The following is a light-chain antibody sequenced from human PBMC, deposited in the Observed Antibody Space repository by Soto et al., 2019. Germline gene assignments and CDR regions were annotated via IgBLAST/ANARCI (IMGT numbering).Light chain of an antibody. J-gene: IGKJ1*01. Sequence: EIVMTQSPATLSVSPGERVTLSCRASQSVSGHLAWYQQKPGQAPRLIISGASTRATGIPGRFSGSGSGTEFTLTISSLQSEDFAVYYCHQYHYWWTFGQGTKVETK. CDR1: QSVSGH. V-gene: IGKV3-15*01. CDR2: GAS. CDR3: HQYHYWWT.